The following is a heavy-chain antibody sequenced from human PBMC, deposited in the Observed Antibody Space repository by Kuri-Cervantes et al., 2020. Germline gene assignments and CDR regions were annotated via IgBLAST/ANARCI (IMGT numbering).Heavy chain of an antibody. CDR1: GITFGRYA. Sequence: GGSLRLSCAASGITFGRYAMNWVRQAPGKGLEWVSAISGSGGSTYYADAVKGRFTISRDNSKNTLYLQTDSLRAADTAVYYCAKCTPSYYDSSGYYRNAFDIWGQGTMVTVSS. CDR3: AKCTPSYYDSSGYYRNAFDI. J-gene: IGHJ3*02. D-gene: IGHD3-22*01. CDR2: ISGSGGST. V-gene: IGHV3-23*01.